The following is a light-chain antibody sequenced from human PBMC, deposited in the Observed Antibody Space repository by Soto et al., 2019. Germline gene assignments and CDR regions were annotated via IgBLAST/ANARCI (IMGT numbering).Light chain of an antibody. Sequence: QSVLTQPASVSGSPGQSITISCTGTSSDIGGYNSVSWYQQHPGKAPKLMIYDVSNRPSGVSNRFSGSKSDNTASLTISGLQAEDEAAYYCSSYTSSSTLVFGGGTKLTVL. CDR2: DVS. V-gene: IGLV2-14*01. CDR3: SSYTSSSTLV. CDR1: SSDIGGYNS. J-gene: IGLJ3*02.